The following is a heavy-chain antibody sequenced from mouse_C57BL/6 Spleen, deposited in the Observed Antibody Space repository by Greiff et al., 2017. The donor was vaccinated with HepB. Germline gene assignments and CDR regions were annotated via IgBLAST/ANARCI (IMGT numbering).Heavy chain of an antibody. CDR3: ARERLPNYYAMDY. D-gene: IGHD2-4*01. CDR2: INPSSGYT. V-gene: IGHV1-7*01. J-gene: IGHJ4*01. Sequence: VQLVESGAELAKPGASVKLSCKASGYTFTSYWMHWVKQRPGQGLEWIGYINPSSGYTKYNQKFKDKATLTADKSSSTAYMQLSSLTYEDSAVYYCARERLPNYYAMDYWGQGTSVTVSS. CDR1: GYTFTSYW.